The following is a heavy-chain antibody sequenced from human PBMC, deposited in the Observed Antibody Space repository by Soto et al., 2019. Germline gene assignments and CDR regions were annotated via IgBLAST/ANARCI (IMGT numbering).Heavy chain of an antibody. Sequence: SGPTLVNPTETLTLTCTVSGFSLSNARMGVSWIRQPPGKALEWLAHIFSNDEKSYSTSLKSRLTISKDTSKSQVVLTMTNMDPVDTATYYCARIFDVDTAMVVFDYWGQGTLVTVSS. J-gene: IGHJ4*02. V-gene: IGHV2-26*01. CDR2: IFSNDEK. CDR3: ARIFDVDTAMVVFDY. CDR1: GFSLSNARMG. D-gene: IGHD5-18*01.